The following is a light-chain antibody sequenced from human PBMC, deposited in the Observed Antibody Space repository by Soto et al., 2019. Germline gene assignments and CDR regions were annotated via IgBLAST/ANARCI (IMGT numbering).Light chain of an antibody. V-gene: IGKV1-39*01. CDR3: QQTYTVPYT. CDR2: ATS. CDR1: QSIERY. J-gene: IGKJ2*01. Sequence: DIQMTQSPSSLSASVGDRVTITCRASQSIERYLNWYQQKSGKAPKFLMYATSHLQSGVPSRFSGRGAGTESTLSISGLQPEHFGSYHCQQTYTVPYTFGQRPKLEIE.